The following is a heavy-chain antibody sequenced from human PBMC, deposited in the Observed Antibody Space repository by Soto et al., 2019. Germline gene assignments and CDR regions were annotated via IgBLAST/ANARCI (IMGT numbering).Heavy chain of an antibody. CDR3: ASQARILIYGMDV. J-gene: IGHJ6*02. V-gene: IGHV1-18*01. Sequence: ASVKVSCKASGYTFTSYGISWVRQAPGQGLEWMGWISAYNGNTNYAQKLQGRVTMTTDTSTSTAYMELSSLRSEDTAVYYCASQARILIYGMDVWGQGTTVTVSS. CDR2: ISAYNGNT. CDR1: GYTFTSYG. D-gene: IGHD3-9*01.